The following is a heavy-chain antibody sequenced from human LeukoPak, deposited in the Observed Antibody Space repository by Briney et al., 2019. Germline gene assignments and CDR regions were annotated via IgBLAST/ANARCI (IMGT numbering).Heavy chain of an antibody. CDR1: GGTFSSYA. V-gene: IGHV1-8*02. CDR3: ARRGYSGYDDAFDI. D-gene: IGHD5-12*01. Sequence: ASVKVSCKASGGTFSSYAISWVRQATGQGLEWMGWMNPNSGNTGYAQKFQGRVTMTRNTSISTAYMELSSLRSEDTAVYYCARRGYSGYDDAFDIWGQGTMVTVSS. J-gene: IGHJ3*02. CDR2: MNPNSGNT.